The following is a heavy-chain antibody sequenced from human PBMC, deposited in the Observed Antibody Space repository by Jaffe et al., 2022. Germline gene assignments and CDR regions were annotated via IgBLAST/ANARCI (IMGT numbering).Heavy chain of an antibody. V-gene: IGHV1-69*05. D-gene: IGHD6-19*01. Sequence: QVQLVQSGAEVKKPGSSVKVSCKASGGTFSSYAISWVRQAPGQGLEWMGGIIPIFGTANYAQKFQGRVTITTDESTSTAYMELSSLRSEDTAVYYCASAGDSSGWYPTTPGLNAFDIWGQGTMVTVSS. CDR1: GGTFSSYA. CDR2: IIPIFGTA. CDR3: ASAGDSSGWYPTTPGLNAFDI. J-gene: IGHJ3*02.